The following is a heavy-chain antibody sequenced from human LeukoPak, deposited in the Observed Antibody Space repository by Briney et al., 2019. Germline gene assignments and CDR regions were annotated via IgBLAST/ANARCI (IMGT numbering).Heavy chain of an antibody. CDR1: GYTFTSYY. CDR3: ARDARLRGDTAMVDAPNWFDP. J-gene: IGHJ5*02. Sequence: ASVKVSCKASGYTFTSYYMHWVRQAPGQGLEWMGIINPSGGSTSYAQKFQGRVTMTRDMSTSTVYMELSSLRSEDTAVYYCARDARLRGDTAMVDAPNWFDPWGQGTLVTVSS. V-gene: IGHV1-46*01. CDR2: INPSGGST. D-gene: IGHD5-18*01.